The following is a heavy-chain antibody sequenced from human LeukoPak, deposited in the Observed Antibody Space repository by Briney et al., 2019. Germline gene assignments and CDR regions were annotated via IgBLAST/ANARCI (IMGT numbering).Heavy chain of an antibody. Sequence: SQTLSLTCAISGDSVSSNSAAWNWIRQSPSRGLEWLGRTYYRSKWYNDYAVSVKSRITINPDTSKNQFSLQLNSETPEDTAVYYCAREHRDIAAPGYFDYWGQGTLVTVSS. CDR2: TYYRSKWYN. D-gene: IGHD6-13*01. V-gene: IGHV6-1*01. J-gene: IGHJ4*02. CDR3: AREHRDIAAPGYFDY. CDR1: GDSVSSNSAA.